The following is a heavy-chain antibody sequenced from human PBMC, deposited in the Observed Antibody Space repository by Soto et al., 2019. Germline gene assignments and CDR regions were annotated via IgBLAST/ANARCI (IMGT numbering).Heavy chain of an antibody. Sequence: GGSLRLSCAASGFTFSSYWMSWVRQAPGKGLEWVANIKQDGSEKYYVDSVKGRFTVSRDNAKNSLYLQMNSLRAEDTAVYYCARCLGRGLAHAFDIWGQGTMVTVSS. J-gene: IGHJ3*02. CDR1: GFTFSSYW. CDR2: IKQDGSEK. CDR3: ARCLGRGLAHAFDI. V-gene: IGHV3-7*05. D-gene: IGHD4-17*01.